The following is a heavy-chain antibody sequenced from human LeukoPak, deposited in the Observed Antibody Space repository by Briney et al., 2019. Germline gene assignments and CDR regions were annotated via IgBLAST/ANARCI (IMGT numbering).Heavy chain of an antibody. CDR3: ANAPSYGLPLY. V-gene: IGHV3-23*01. Sequence: GGSLRLSCAASGFTFSSYAMFWVRQAPGKGLEWVSGMSGGGDITYYADSVEGRFTISRDNSKNTLYLQMNSLRAEDTAVYYCANAPSYGLPLYWGQGTLVTVSS. D-gene: IGHD4-17*01. CDR1: GFTFSSYA. J-gene: IGHJ4*02. CDR2: MSGGGDIT.